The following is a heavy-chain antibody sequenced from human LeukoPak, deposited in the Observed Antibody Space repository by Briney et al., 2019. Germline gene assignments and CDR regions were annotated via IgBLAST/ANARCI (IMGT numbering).Heavy chain of an antibody. CDR1: GFTASSNS. V-gene: IGHV3-66*03. J-gene: IGHJ4*02. CDR2: IYSDNT. Sequence: GGSLRLSRTVSGFTASSNSMSWVRQAPGKGLEWVSFIYSDNTHYSDSVKGRFTISRDNSKNTLYLQMNSLRAEDTAVYYCAKGGSRTPVDYWGQGTLVSVSS. CDR3: AKGGSRTPVDY.